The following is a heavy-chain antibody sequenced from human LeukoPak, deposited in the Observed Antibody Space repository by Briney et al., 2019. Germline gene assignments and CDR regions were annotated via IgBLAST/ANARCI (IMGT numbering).Heavy chain of an antibody. CDR3: AKETPSAYYYDSSGFYP. D-gene: IGHD3-22*01. V-gene: IGHV3-23*01. J-gene: IGHJ5*02. Sequence: GGSLRLSCAASGFTFSNYAMTWVRQAPGKGLEWVSRIGGSGGRTYYAYSVNGWFTISTDNSKNTLYLQMNSRRAEDTVVYYCAKETPSAYYYDSSGFYPWGQGTLVTVSS. CDR2: IGGSGGRT. CDR1: GFTFSNYA.